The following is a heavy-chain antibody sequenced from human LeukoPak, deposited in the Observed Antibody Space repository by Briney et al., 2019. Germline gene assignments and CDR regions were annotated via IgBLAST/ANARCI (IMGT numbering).Heavy chain of an antibody. CDR3: ARELSQIVWGGLDY. CDR2: IQNDASTR. Sequence: GGSLRLSCAASGFTFSGSDVHWVRQAPGKGLEWVAVIQNDASTRNYVDSVKGRFTISRDNSENTVFLQMDSLRVEDTAVYYCARELSQIVWGGLDYGGQGTLVSVSS. CDR1: GFTFSGSD. V-gene: IGHV3-30*03. D-gene: IGHD2-21*01. J-gene: IGHJ4*02.